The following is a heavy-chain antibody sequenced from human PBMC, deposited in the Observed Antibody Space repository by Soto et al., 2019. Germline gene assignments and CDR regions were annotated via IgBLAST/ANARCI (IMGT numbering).Heavy chain of an antibody. D-gene: IGHD6-13*01. Sequence: GGSLRLSCAASGFTFSTYSMNWVRQAPGKGLEWVSYISSSSSTIYFADSVRGRFTISRDNSKNTLYLQMNSLRVEDTAVYYCARIGSWALNFDYWGQGTQVTVSS. V-gene: IGHV3-48*01. CDR3: ARIGSWALNFDY. CDR2: ISSSSSTI. J-gene: IGHJ4*02. CDR1: GFTFSTYS.